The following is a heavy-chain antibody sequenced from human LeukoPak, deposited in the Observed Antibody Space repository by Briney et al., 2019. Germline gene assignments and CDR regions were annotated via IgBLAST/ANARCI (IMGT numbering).Heavy chain of an antibody. CDR2: INHTGST. V-gene: IGHV4-34*01. CDR1: GASFSNYY. D-gene: IGHD3-10*01. J-gene: IGHJ4*02. CDR3: ARGRPRGIGYYFDS. Sequence: SETLSLTCVVYGASFSNYYWSWIRQPPGKGLEWIGEINHTGSTNYNPSLKSRVTISVDTSKNQFSLKLSSVTAADTAVYYCARGRPRGIGYYFDSWGQGTLVTVSS.